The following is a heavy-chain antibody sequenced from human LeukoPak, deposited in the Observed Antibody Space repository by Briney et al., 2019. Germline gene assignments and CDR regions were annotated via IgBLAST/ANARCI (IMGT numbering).Heavy chain of an antibody. CDR3: AKERLVDY. CDR2: ISDSGGST. Sequence: PGGSLRLSCAASGFTFSNYAMNWVRQAPGKGLEWVSSISDSGGSTYYADSVKGRFTISRDNSKNTLYLQMNSLRAEDTAIYFCAKERLVDYWGQGTLVTVSS. V-gene: IGHV3-23*01. CDR1: GFTFSNYA. J-gene: IGHJ4*02.